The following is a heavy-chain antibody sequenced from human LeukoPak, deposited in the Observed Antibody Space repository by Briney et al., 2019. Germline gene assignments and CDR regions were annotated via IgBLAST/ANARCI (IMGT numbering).Heavy chain of an antibody. CDR2: IYHSGST. CDR3: ARQGGSSSPYYYYYMDV. D-gene: IGHD6-13*01. CDR1: GYSMSSGYY. Sequence: SETLSLTCAVSGYSMSSGYYWGWIRQPPGKGLEWIGCIYHSGSTYYNPSLKSRVTISVDTSKNQFSLKLSSVTAADTAVYYCARQGGSSSPYYYYYMDVWGKGTTVTVSS. V-gene: IGHV4-38-2*01. J-gene: IGHJ6*03.